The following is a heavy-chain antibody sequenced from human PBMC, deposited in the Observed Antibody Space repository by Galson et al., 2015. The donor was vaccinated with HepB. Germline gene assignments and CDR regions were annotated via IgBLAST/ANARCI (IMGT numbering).Heavy chain of an antibody. Sequence: SLRLSCAVSGFTFSSYAMHWVRQAPGKGLEYVSATNRNGGRTYYADSVKGRFTVSRDNSKNTLYLQMSSLRAEDTAVYYCVKDRGSSSWWGGYFDYWGQGTLVTVSS. V-gene: IGHV3-64D*06. D-gene: IGHD6-13*01. J-gene: IGHJ4*02. CDR3: VKDRGSSSWWGGYFDY. CDR1: GFTFSSYA. CDR2: TNRNGGRT.